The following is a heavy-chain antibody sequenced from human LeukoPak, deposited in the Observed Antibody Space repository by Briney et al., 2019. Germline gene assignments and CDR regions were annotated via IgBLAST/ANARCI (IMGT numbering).Heavy chain of an antibody. CDR3: ARDLSWGFDY. CDR1: GFTFTYHG. D-gene: IGHD7-27*01. CDR2: INNDARNK. Sequence: GGSLRLSCAASGFTFTYHGMHWVRQAPGKWLAWVAFINNDARNKYFADSVKGRFTISRDNSKNIVSLQMNSLRADDSALYYCARDLSWGFDYWGQGALVTVSS. J-gene: IGHJ4*02. V-gene: IGHV3-30*02.